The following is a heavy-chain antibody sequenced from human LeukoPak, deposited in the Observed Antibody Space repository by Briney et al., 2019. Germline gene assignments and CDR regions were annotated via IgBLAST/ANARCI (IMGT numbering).Heavy chain of an antibody. CDR3: ARYDVWGSYRAFDY. CDR1: NYSISTDYY. J-gene: IGHJ4*02. D-gene: IGHD3-16*02. V-gene: IGHV4-38-2*02. Sequence: SETLSLTCTVSNYSISTDYYWGWIRQPPGKGREWIGTMYHSGSTYYNPSLKSRVTISVDTSKNQFSLKLSSVTAADTAVYYCARYDVWGSYRAFDYWGQGTLVTVSS. CDR2: MYHSGST.